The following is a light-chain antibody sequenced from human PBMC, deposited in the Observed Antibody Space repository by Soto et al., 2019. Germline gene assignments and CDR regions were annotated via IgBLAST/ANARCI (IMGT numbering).Light chain of an antibody. V-gene: IGKV3-20*01. CDR1: QSVSSSY. Sequence: EVVLTQSPGTLSLSPGERATLSCRASQSVSSSYLAWYQQQPGQAPRLLVYGASSRATGIPDRFSGSRSGTDFTLTINRLEPEDFAVYYCHHYSTSSRTFGQGTKVEIK. CDR2: GAS. CDR3: HHYSTSSRT. J-gene: IGKJ1*01.